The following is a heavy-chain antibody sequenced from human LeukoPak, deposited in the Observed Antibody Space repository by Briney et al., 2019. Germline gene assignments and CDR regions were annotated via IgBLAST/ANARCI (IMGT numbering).Heavy chain of an antibody. D-gene: IGHD3-10*01. Sequence: GGSLRLSCAASGFTFSSYAMSWVRQAPGKGLEWDSAISGSGGSTYYADSVKGRFTISRDNSKNTLYLQMNSLRAEDTAVYYCAKAGRLLWFGELFPKRYFDYWGQGTLVTVSS. CDR3: AKAGRLLWFGELFPKRYFDY. CDR1: GFTFSSYA. CDR2: ISGSGGST. J-gene: IGHJ4*02. V-gene: IGHV3-23*01.